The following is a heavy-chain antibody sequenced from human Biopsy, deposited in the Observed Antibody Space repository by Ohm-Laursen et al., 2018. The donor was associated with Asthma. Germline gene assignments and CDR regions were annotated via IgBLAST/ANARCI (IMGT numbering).Heavy chain of an antibody. D-gene: IGHD2-2*01. CDR1: GGTFNAYV. CDR2: THSGFGTT. CDR3: ARKAGSCISRTCYSLDF. J-gene: IGHJ4*02. Sequence: SVKVSCTSLGGTFNAYVIGWARQAPGHGLEWLGGTHSGFGTTTYPQKFQDRVTITADDSTSTVYMGLSSLRSEDTAVYYCARKAGSCISRTCYSLDFWGQGTLVTVSS. V-gene: IGHV1-69*13.